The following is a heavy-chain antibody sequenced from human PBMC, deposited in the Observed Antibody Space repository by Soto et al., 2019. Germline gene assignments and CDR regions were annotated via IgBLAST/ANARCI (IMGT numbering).Heavy chain of an antibody. D-gene: IGHD3-22*01. Sequence: GGSLRLSCAASGFTFSSYGMHWVRQAPGKGLEWVAVISYDRSNKYYADSVKGRFTISRDNSKNTLYLQMNSLRAEDTAVYYCARKTLTYYYDSSASYWGQGTLVTVSS. J-gene: IGHJ4*02. CDR2: ISYDRSNK. CDR3: ARKTLTYYYDSSASY. V-gene: IGHV3-30*03. CDR1: GFTFSSYG.